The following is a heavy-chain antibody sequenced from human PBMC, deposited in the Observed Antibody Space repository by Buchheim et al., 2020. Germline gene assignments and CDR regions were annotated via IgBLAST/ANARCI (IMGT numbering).Heavy chain of an antibody. Sequence: EVQLVESGGGLVQPGGSLRLSCAASGFTFSTYWMSWVRQAPGKGLEWVANMNQDGSDEYYVGSVKGRFTISRDNAKTSLYLQMNSLRAEDTAVYYSARGSGRSVDYWGQGTL. D-gene: IGHD2-15*01. CDR3: ARGSGRSVDY. V-gene: IGHV3-7*01. CDR1: GFTFSTYW. CDR2: MNQDGSDE. J-gene: IGHJ4*02.